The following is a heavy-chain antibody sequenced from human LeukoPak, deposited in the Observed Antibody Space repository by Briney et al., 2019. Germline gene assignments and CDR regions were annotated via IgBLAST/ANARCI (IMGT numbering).Heavy chain of an antibody. J-gene: IGHJ6*03. CDR3: ARASTYFFMDV. CDR1: GGSISSHY. D-gene: IGHD2/OR15-2a*01. CDR2: IYYSGST. Sequence: SETLSLTRTVSGGSISSHYWSWIRQPPGKGLEWIGYIYYSGSTNYNPSLKSRVTISVDTSKNQFSLKLSSVTAADTAVYYCARASTYFFMDVWGKGTTVTVSS. V-gene: IGHV4-59*11.